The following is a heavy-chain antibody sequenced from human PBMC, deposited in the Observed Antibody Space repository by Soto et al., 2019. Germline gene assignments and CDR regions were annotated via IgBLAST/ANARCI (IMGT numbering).Heavy chain of an antibody. CDR3: AKEGRSTRYFDY. V-gene: IGHV3-30*18. D-gene: IGHD1-26*01. Sequence: QVQLVESGGGVVQPGRPLRLSCAASGFTFSSYGMHWVRQAPGKGLEWVAVISYDGSNKYYADSVKGRFTISRDNSKNTLYLQMNSLRAEDTAVYYCAKEGRSTRYFDYWGQGTLVTVSS. CDR1: GFTFSSYG. J-gene: IGHJ4*02. CDR2: ISYDGSNK.